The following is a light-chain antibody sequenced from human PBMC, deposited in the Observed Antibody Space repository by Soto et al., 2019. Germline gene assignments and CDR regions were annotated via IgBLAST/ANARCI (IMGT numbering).Light chain of an antibody. CDR1: SSEVGGYNY. CDR3: SSYTSSSTLYV. CDR2: DVS. V-gene: IGLV2-14*03. Sequence: QSALTQPASVSGSPRQSITISCTGTSSEVGGYNYVSWYQQHPGKAPKLMIYDVSNRPSGVSNRFSGSKSGNTASLTISGLQAEDEADYYCSSYTSSSTLYVFGTGTKVTVL. J-gene: IGLJ1*01.